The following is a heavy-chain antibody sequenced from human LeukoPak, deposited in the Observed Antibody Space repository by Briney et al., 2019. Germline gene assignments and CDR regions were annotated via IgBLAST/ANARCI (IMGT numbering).Heavy chain of an antibody. CDR2: IYHSGST. V-gene: IGHV4-4*02. CDR1: GGSISSSNW. D-gene: IGHD1-26*01. CDR3: AWTGIVGATNIDC. Sequence: PSETLSLTCAVSGGSISSSNWWGWVRQPPGKGLEWIGEIYHSGSTNYNPSLKSRVTISVDKSKNQFSLKLSSVTAADTAVYYCAWTGIVGATNIDCWGQGTLVTVSS. J-gene: IGHJ4*02.